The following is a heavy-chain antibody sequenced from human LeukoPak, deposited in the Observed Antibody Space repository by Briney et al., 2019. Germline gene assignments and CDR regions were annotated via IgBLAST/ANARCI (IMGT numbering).Heavy chain of an antibody. CDR3: RRGGKAAAVF. V-gene: IGHV1-8*01. J-gene: IGHJ4*02. D-gene: IGHD6-13*01. CDR1: GYTFTRYD. CDR2: MNPNSGNT. Sequence: ASVKVSCKASGYTFTRYDINWVRQATGQGLEWMGWMNPNSGNTGYAQKFQGRVTMTRNSSTRTADMELSSMRSDDTAVYYCRRGGKAAAVFWGQGTLVTVSS.